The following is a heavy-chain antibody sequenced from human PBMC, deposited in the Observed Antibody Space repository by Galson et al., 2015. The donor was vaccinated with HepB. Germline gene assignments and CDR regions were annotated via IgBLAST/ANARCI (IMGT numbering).Heavy chain of an antibody. V-gene: IGHV3-43*01. CDR1: GFTFDDYT. Sequence: SLRLSCAASGFTFDDYTTHWVRQAPGKGLEWVSLISWDGGSTYYADSVKGRFTISRDNSKNSLYLQMNSLRTEDTALYYCAKDIAGGSYFSPGGYYYYGMDVWGQGTTVTVSS. CDR2: ISWDGGST. D-gene: IGHD1-26*01. CDR3: AKDIAGGSYFSPGGYYYYGMDV. J-gene: IGHJ6*02.